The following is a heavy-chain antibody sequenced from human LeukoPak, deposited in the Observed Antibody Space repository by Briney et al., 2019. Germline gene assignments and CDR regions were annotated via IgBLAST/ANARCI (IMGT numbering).Heavy chain of an antibody. D-gene: IGHD2-21*02. V-gene: IGHV3-21*01. CDR1: GFNFNIYG. CDR3: SRDGSGSGDV. CDR2: ISSESTNI. J-gene: IGHJ4*02. Sequence: SGGSLRLSCAASGFNFNIYGMNWVCQAPGEGLEWVSSISSESTNIYYTDSVKGRFTIARDNAKNSLYLQMNSLIPEDTAVYYCSRDGSGSGDVWGQGTLVTVSS.